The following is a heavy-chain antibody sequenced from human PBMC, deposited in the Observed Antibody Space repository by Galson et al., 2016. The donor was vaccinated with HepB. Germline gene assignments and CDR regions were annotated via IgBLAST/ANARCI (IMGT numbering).Heavy chain of an antibody. J-gene: IGHJ2*01. Sequence: SETLSLTCTVSGGSISSSSYYWGWIRQPPGKGLEWIGSIYYSGSNYYNPSLKSRVTISVDTSKNQFSLKLSPVTAADTAVYYCARHVGYYYSYWYFDLGGRGTLVTVSS. CDR2: IYYSGSN. D-gene: IGHD3-22*01. CDR3: ARHVGYYYSYWYFDL. CDR1: GGSISSSSYY. V-gene: IGHV4-39*01.